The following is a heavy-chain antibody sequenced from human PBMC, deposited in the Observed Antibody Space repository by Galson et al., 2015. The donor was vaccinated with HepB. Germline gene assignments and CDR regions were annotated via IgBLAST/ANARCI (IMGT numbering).Heavy chain of an antibody. CDR1: GFTFSSYA. CDR3: ARGPVRYCSGGSCYKYFQH. V-gene: IGHV3-30*04. J-gene: IGHJ1*01. Sequence: SLRLSCAASGFTFSSYAMHWVRQAPGKGLEWVAVISYDGSNKYYADSVKGRFTISRDNSKNTLYLQMNSLRAEDTAVYYCARGPVRYCSGGSCYKYFQHWGQGTLVTVSS. CDR2: ISYDGSNK. D-gene: IGHD2-15*01.